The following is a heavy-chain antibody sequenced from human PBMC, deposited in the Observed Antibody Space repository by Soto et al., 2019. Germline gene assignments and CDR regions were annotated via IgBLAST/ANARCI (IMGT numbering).Heavy chain of an antibody. CDR2: INAGNGNT. CDR1: GYTFTSYG. J-gene: IGHJ6*02. CDR3: ARGGLGYYYYYGMDV. Sequence: ASVKVSCKASGYTFTSYGISWVRQAPGQRLEWMGWINAGNGNTKYSQKLKGRVTITRDTSASTAYMELSSLRSEDTAVYYCARGGLGYYYYYGMDVWG. V-gene: IGHV1-3*01.